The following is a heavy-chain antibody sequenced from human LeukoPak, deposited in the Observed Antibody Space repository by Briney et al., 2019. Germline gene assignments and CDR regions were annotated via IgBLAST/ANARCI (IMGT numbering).Heavy chain of an antibody. J-gene: IGHJ6*04. CDR3: AELGITMIGGV. CDR2: ISYDGGDY. Sequence: AGGSLRLSCSASGFSFSTYDMHWVRQAPGKGLEWLALISYDGGDYSYADSVKGRFTISRDNAKNSLYLQMNSLRAEDTAVYYCAELGITMIGGVWGKGTTVTISS. D-gene: IGHD3-10*02. V-gene: IGHV3-30*04. CDR1: GFSFSTYD.